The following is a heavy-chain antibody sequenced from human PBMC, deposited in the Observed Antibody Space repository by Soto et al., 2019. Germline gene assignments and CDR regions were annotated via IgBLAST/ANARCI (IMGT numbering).Heavy chain of an antibody. CDR3: ASHVFRVTPDWFDP. CDR2: IFQSGST. CDR1: GGSISSVDYY. J-gene: IGHJ5*02. D-gene: IGHD2-21*02. Sequence: PSETLSLTCTVSGGSISSVDYYWGWLRQPPGKGLEWIGSIFQSGSTFYNPSLRSRVTISVDTSKRQFSLKLNSVTAADTAVYYCASHVFRVTPDWFDPWGQGTLVTVSS. V-gene: IGHV4-39*01.